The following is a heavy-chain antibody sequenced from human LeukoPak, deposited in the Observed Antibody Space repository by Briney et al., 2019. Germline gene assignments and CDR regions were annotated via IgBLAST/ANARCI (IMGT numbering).Heavy chain of an antibody. D-gene: IGHD3-16*01. V-gene: IGHV4-39*01. CDR1: GDSITNSNYY. CDR3: ARQYYDYVLAYF. Sequence: PSETLSLTCTASGDSITNSNYYWGWIRQPPGKGLEWIGSIYYSGSTYYNPSLKSRVTISVDTSKNQFSLKLSSVTAADTAVYYCARQYYDYVLAYFWGQGTLVTVSS. CDR2: IYYSGST. J-gene: IGHJ4*02.